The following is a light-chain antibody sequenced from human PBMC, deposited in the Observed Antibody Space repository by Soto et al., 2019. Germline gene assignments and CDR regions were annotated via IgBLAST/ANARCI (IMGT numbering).Light chain of an antibody. CDR2: GAS. CDR1: QSVSSN. V-gene: IGKV3-15*01. CDR3: QQYNNCPRT. Sequence: EIVMTQSPATLSVSPGERATLSCRASQSVSSNLAWYQQKPNQAPRLLIYGASTRATGIPARFSGSGSGTEFTLTICSLQSEDFAVYYCQQYNNCPRTFVQGTKVDIK. J-gene: IGKJ1*01.